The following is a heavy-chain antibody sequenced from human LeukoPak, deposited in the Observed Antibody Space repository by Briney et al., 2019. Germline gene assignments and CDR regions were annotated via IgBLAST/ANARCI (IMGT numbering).Heavy chain of an antibody. CDR2: INPNSGGT. CDR1: GYTLTGYY. J-gene: IGHJ3*02. V-gene: IGHV1-2*02. Sequence: ASVKVSCKASGYTLTGYYMPWVRQAPGQGLEWMGWINPNSGGTNYAQKFQGRVTMTRDTSISTAYMELSRLRSDDTAVYYCASDIIASDAFDIWGQGTMVTVSS. D-gene: IGHD6-13*01. CDR3: ASDIIASDAFDI.